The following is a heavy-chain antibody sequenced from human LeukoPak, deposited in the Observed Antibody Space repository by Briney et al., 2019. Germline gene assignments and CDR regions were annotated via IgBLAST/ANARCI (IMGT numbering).Heavy chain of an antibody. D-gene: IGHD6-19*01. V-gene: IGHV4-59*08. Sequence: TSETLSLTCTVSGGSISSYYWSWIRQPPGKGLEWIGYIYYSGSTNYNPSLKSRVTISVDTSKNQFSLKLSSVTAADTAVYYCVQGYSSGWLGYWGQGTLVTVSS. CDR1: GGSISSYY. CDR2: IYYSGST. J-gene: IGHJ4*02. CDR3: VQGYSSGWLGY.